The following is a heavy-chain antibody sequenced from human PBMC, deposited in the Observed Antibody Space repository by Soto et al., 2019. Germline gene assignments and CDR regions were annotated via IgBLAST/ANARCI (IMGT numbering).Heavy chain of an antibody. J-gene: IGHJ4*02. CDR3: ASGNYYDSSRYFPTPDY. CDR2: IIPIFGTA. V-gene: IGHV1-69*13. Sequence: SVKVSCKASGGTFSSYAISWVRQAPGQGLEWMGGIIPIFGTANYAQKFQGRVTITADESTSTAYMELSSLRSEDTAVYYCASGNYYDSSRYFPTPDYWGQGTLVTGSS. D-gene: IGHD3-22*01. CDR1: GGTFSSYA.